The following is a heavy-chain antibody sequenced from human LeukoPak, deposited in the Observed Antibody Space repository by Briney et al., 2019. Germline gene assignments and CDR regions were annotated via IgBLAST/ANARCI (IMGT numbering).Heavy chain of an antibody. V-gene: IGHV3-23*01. Sequence: PGGSLRLSCAASGFTFSSHAMNWVRQAPGKGLQWVSAISGSGGSTYYADSVKGRFTSSRDNSKNTLYVQMNSLRAEDTAIYYCAKVMTVAARRGNIDYWGQGTLVTVSS. CDR2: ISGSGGST. CDR1: GFTFSSHA. D-gene: IGHD6-19*01. CDR3: AKVMTVAARRGNIDY. J-gene: IGHJ4*02.